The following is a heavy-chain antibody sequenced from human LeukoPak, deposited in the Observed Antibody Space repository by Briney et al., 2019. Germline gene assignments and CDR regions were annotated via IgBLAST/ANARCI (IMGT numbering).Heavy chain of an antibody. J-gene: IGHJ4*02. V-gene: IGHV1-2*02. CDR1: GYTFTDSY. D-gene: IGHD3-10*01. CDR3: VRSPIGASAY. CDR2: ISPNNGDT. Sequence: ASVKVSCKPSGYTFTDSYIPWVRRAPGVGLQWMGWISPNNGDTKYAEDFQDRVTMTRYTSISTAYMELTGLTPDDTAVYYCVRSPIGASAYWGRGTLVTVSS.